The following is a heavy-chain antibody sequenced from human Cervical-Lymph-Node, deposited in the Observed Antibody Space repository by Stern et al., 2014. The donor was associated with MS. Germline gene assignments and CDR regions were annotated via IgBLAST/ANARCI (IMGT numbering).Heavy chain of an antibody. CDR2: IFPVFGTP. CDR1: GGTFSKFP. Sequence: QVQLVQSGAEVTKPGSSVKVSCKASGGTFSKFPSSWVRQAPGQGLEWLGVIFPVFGTPSYAQEFRGRGTITADVSTSTVYMELSSLRSDDTAVYYCALSSETSDRWYSLGYDLWGQGTLVTVSS. J-gene: IGHJ5*02. V-gene: IGHV1-69*01. CDR3: ALSSETSDRWYSLGYDL. D-gene: IGHD6-13*01.